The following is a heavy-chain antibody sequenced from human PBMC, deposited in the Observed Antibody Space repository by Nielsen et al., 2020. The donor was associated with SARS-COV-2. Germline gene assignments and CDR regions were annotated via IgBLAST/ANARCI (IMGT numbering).Heavy chain of an antibody. CDR3: ARGNLAVAGYYFDY. J-gene: IGHJ4*02. V-gene: IGHV4-59*13. CDR1: GGSISSYY. Sequence: SETLSLTCTVSGGSISSYYWSWIRQPPGKGLEWIGYIYYSGSTNYNPSLKSRVTISVDTSKNQFSLKLSSVTAADTAVYYCARGNLAVAGYYFDYWGQGTLVTVSS. CDR2: IYYSGST. D-gene: IGHD6-19*01.